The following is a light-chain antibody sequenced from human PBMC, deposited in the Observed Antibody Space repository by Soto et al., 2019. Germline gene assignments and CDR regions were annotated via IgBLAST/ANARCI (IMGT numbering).Light chain of an antibody. CDR1: TSNIESHS. V-gene: IGLV1-44*01. Sequence: QSALTQPPSASGTPGQRIIISCSGSTSNIESHSVNWFQQVPGTAPRLLIITNNQRPSGVPDRFSGSKSGASASLAISGLQSEDEATYYCAAWDDSLGAFYVFGTGTKLTVL. J-gene: IGLJ1*01. CDR3: AAWDDSLGAFYV. CDR2: TNN.